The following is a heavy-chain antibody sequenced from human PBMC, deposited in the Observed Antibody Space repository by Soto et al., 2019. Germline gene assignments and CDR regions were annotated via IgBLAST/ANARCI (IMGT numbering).Heavy chain of an antibody. D-gene: IGHD2-21*01. J-gene: IGHJ6*02. CDR1: GGSMRSYY. Sequence: PSETLSLTCSVSGGSMRSYYWNWLRQPAGKGLEWIGRIYSRGDTNYNPSVKSRVTMSVDTSKNEFSLRLSSVTAADTAVYYCAGIGEDGYYGMDVWGQGTTVTASS. V-gene: IGHV4-4*07. CDR2: IYSRGDT. CDR3: AGIGEDGYYGMDV.